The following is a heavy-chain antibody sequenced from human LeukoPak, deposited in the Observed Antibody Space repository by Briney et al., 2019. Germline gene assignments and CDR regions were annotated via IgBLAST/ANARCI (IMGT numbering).Heavy chain of an antibody. CDR1: GFTFSSYA. CDR3: AKGSYSSGWYVPSHYFDY. V-gene: IGHV3-23*01. J-gene: IGHJ4*02. D-gene: IGHD6-19*01. CDR2: ISGSGGST. Sequence: GGSLRLSCAASGFTFSSYAMSWVRQAPGKGLEWVSAISGSGGSTYYADSVKGRFTISRDNSKNTLYLQMNSLRAEDTAVYYRAKGSYSSGWYVPSHYFDYWGQGTLVTVSS.